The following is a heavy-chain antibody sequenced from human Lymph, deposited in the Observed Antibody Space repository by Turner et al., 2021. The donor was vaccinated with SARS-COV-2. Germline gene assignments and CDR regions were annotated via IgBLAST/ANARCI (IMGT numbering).Heavy chain of an antibody. CDR1: GGSISSSSYY. D-gene: IGHD1-26*01. J-gene: IGHJ1*01. CDR3: GVGPTRWYFQH. V-gene: IGHV4-39*01. CDR2: FFYSGST. Sequence: QLQLQESGPGLVKPSETLSLTCTVSGGSISSSSYYWGWIRQPPGKGLEWMGNFFYSGSTYYNPSLKSRVTISEDTSKNQFSLKLTSVTAADTAVYYCGVGPTRWYFQHWGQGTLVTVSS.